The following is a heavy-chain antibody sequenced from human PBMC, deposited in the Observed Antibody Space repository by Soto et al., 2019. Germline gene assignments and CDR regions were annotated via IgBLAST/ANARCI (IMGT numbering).Heavy chain of an antibody. D-gene: IGHD6-6*01. Sequence: GGSLRLSCAASGFTFSSYAMSWVRQAPGKGLEWVSTISGSGGSTYYADSVKGRFTISRDSSRNTLYLQMNSLRAEDTALYYCAKEGSSSLYYFACWGQGTLVTVSS. CDR1: GFTFSSYA. J-gene: IGHJ4*02. CDR2: ISGSGGST. V-gene: IGHV3-23*01. CDR3: AKEGSSSLYYFAC.